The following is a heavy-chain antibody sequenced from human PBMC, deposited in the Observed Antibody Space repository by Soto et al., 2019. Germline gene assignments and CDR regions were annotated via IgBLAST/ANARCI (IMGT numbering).Heavy chain of an antibody. CDR3: AASIFYYGMDV. J-gene: IGHJ6*02. Sequence: ESLKISCKGSGYTFTNYWIGWVRQMPGKGLEWMGIIYPGDSDTKYNPSFQGQVTISADKSITTTYLQWSSLKASDTAIYYCAASIFYYGMDVWGQGTTVTVSS. CDR2: IYPGDSDT. V-gene: IGHV5-51*01. CDR1: GYTFTNYW.